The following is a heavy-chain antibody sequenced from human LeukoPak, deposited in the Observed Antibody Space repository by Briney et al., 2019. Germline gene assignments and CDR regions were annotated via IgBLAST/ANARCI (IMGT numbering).Heavy chain of an antibody. V-gene: IGHV3-23*01. CDR2: ISNSGGRT. J-gene: IGHJ4*02. D-gene: IGHD4-17*01. Sequence: PGGSLRLSCAASGFTFSSYAMSWVRQAPGKGLEWVSSISNSGGRTFYTDSVKGRFTISRDNSKITLYLQMNSLRAEDTAVYYCAKTGRDYGDFLYFDYWGQGTLVTVSS. CDR1: GFTFSSYA. CDR3: AKTGRDYGDFLYFDY.